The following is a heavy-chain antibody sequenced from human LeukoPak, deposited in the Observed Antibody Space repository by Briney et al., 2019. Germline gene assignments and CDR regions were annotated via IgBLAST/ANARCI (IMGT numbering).Heavy chain of an antibody. CDR1: GFTFNAYA. D-gene: IGHD2-15*01. CDR3: ARASFSGGDDI. Sequence: LAGGSLRLSCAASGFTFNAYAMTWVRQAPGKGLDWVSTISDNGHNTYYADSVKGRFTISRDNSKNTLYLQMNSLRAEDTAVYYCARASFSGGDDIWGQGTMVTVSS. CDR2: ISDNGHNT. V-gene: IGHV3-23*01. J-gene: IGHJ3*02.